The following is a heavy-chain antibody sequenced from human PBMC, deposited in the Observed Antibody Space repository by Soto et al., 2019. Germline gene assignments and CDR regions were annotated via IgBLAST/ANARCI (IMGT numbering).Heavy chain of an antibody. Sequence: QVQLVESGGGVVQPGRSLRLSCAASGFTFNSYAMHWVRQAPGKGLEWVAVISYDGGNKYYADSVKGRFTISRDNSKNTLYLQMNSLRAAATAVYYCARDPGSGWPPFDYWGQGTLVTVSS. CDR3: ARDPGSGWPPFDY. J-gene: IGHJ4*02. CDR1: GFTFNSYA. V-gene: IGHV3-30-3*01. CDR2: ISYDGGNK. D-gene: IGHD6-19*01.